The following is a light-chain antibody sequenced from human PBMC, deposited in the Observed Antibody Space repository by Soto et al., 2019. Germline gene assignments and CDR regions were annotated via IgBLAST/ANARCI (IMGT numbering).Light chain of an antibody. J-gene: IGKJ4*01. CDR2: AAS. CDR1: QGISSY. Sequence: DIQLTQSPSFLSASVGDRVTITCRASQGISSYLAWYQQKPGKAPKLLIYAASTLQSGVPSRFSGSGSGTEFTLTISSLQPEYFATYYCQQLNSYPGLTFAGATKVEIK. V-gene: IGKV1-9*01. CDR3: QQLNSYPGLT.